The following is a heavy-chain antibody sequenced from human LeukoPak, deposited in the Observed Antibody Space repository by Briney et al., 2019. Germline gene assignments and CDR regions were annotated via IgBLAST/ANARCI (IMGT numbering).Heavy chain of an antibody. CDR2: GTAYNGDT. CDR1: VYTCTIYG. CDR3: AREVYDDSSGYYFDY. D-gene: IGHD3-22*01. J-gene: IGHJ4*02. Sequence: SVNLSFKCSVYTCTIYGICWVRHPPRQGMEWMGCGTAYNGDTNYTHKLLRRVTMTGDTSTSTASMKLSSLSAADTAVYYCAREVYDDSSGYYFDYWGQGTLVTVSS. V-gene: IGHV1-18*01.